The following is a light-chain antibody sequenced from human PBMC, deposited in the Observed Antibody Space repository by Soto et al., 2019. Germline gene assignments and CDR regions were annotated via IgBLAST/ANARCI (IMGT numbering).Light chain of an antibody. CDR1: SSDVGGYNY. V-gene: IGLV2-14*01. CDR3: SSYTCSSTPYV. Sequence: QSALTQPASVSGSPGQSITISCTGTSSDVGGYNYVSWYQQHPGKAPKLMIYEVSKRPSGVSNRFSGSKSGNTASLTISGLQAEDEADYYCSSYTCSSTPYVFGTGTKLTVL. J-gene: IGLJ1*01. CDR2: EVS.